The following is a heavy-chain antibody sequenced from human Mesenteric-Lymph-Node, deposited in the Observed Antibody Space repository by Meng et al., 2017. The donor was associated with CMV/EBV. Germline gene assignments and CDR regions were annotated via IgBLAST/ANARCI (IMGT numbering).Heavy chain of an antibody. Sequence: GGSLRLSCAASGFTFSSYSMNWVRQAPGKGLEWVSSISSSSSYIYYADSVKGRFTISRDNAKNSLYLQMNSLRAEDTAVYYCARFGPVVPAAITTLVPNYYYYGMDVWGQGTTVTVSS. CDR2: ISSSSSYI. D-gene: IGHD2-2*02. J-gene: IGHJ6*02. CDR3: ARFGPVVPAAITTLVPNYYYYGMDV. V-gene: IGHV3-21*01. CDR1: GFTFSSYS.